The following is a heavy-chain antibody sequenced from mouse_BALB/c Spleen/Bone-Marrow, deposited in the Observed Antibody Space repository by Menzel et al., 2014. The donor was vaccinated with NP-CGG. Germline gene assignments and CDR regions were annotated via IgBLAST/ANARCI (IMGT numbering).Heavy chain of an antibody. J-gene: IGHJ3*01. Sequence: EVKLMESGGGLEQPGGSLKLSCAASGFTFSNYGMSWVRQTPDKRLDLVATINSNGGTTYYPDSVKGRFTISRDNAKNTLYLQMSSLKSEDTAMYFCARGLCYVAYGPGFAYWGQGTLVTVSA. CDR3: ARGLCYVAYGPGFAY. V-gene: IGHV5-6-3*01. D-gene: IGHD2-13*01. CDR2: INSNGGTT. CDR1: GFTFSNYG.